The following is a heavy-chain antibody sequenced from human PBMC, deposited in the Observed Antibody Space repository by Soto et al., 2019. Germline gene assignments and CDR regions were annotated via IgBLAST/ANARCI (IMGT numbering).Heavy chain of an antibody. D-gene: IGHD3-3*01. J-gene: IGHJ6*02. CDR1: GGTSSNFV. Sequence: QMRLVQSGAEVKNSGSSVKVSCKASGGTSSNFVITWVRQVPGQGLAWLGGILPMFGAVKYAQKFQDRLTIPADRTPNTASMELGSLRSEDTAVYYCARPKISGYDRGDSYYHTMDVWGHGTTVTVS. CDR3: ARPKISGYDRGDSYYHTMDV. CDR2: ILPMFGAV. V-gene: IGHV1-69*06.